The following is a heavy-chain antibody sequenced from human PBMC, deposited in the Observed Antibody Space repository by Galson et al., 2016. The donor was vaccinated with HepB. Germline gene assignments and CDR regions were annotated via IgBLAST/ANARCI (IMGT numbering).Heavy chain of an antibody. CDR3: ASSVLPSALGFDF. CDR2: LNQDGGTQ. J-gene: IGHJ4*01. Sequence: SLRLSCAASGFSFRSYDMHWVRQAPGKGLEWVASLNQDGGTQYYLPSVRGRFIISRDNSKSSVYLQMSRLTTDDTAVYYCASSVLPSALGFDFWGHGTLVAVSS. V-gene: IGHV3-7*03. D-gene: IGHD5/OR15-5a*01. CDR1: GFSFRSYD.